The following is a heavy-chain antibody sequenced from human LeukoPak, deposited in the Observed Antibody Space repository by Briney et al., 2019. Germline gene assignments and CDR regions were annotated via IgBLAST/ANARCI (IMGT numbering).Heavy chain of an antibody. D-gene: IGHD3-22*01. V-gene: IGHV4-39*01. J-gene: IGHJ4*02. CDR3: ARQTAFYYDSSGYFDY. CDR2: IYYSGST. CDR1: GGSISSSSYY. Sequence: PSETLSLTCTVSGGSISSSSYYWSWIRQPPGKGLEWIGSIYYSGSTYYNPSLKSRVTISVDTSKNQFSLKLSSVTAADTAVYYCARQTAFYYDSSGYFDYWGQGTLVTVSS.